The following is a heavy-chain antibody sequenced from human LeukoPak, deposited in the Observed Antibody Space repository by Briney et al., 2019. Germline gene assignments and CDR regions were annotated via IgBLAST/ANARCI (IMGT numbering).Heavy chain of an antibody. V-gene: IGHV1-2*02. CDR3: ARAGGATRFDY. Sequence: ASVKVSCKPSGYTFTGYYIQWVRQAPRQGLEWMGWINPNSGGTNYAQKFQGRVTITADESTSTAYMELSSLRSEDTAVYYCARAGGATRFDYWGQGTLVTVSS. CDR2: INPNSGGT. D-gene: IGHD1-26*01. CDR1: GYTFTGYY. J-gene: IGHJ4*02.